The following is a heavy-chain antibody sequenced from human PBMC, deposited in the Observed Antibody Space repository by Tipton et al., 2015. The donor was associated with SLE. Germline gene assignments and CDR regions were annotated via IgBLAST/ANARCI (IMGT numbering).Heavy chain of an antibody. CDR3: ARHAYDFWRGFYRHVFDV. J-gene: IGHJ3*01. Sequence: TLFLTCIVSGGSISGNYWSWIRQPPGKRLEWIGYIDQIGSANYNPSLQSRVTISVGKSTTQFSLKLTSVTAADSAIYYCARHAYDFWRGFYRHVFDVWGQGTIITVSS. CDR1: GGSISGNY. V-gene: IGHV4-59*08. CDR2: IDQIGSA. D-gene: IGHD3-3*01.